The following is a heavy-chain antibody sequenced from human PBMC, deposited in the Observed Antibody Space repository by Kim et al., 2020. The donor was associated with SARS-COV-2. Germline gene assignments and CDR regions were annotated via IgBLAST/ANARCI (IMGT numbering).Heavy chain of an antibody. CDR1: GGSISSGGYY. CDR2: IYYSGST. CDR3: ARSTGRYYYDSSGYRRLVRYFDL. Sequence: SETLSLTCTVSGGSISSGGYYWSWIRQHPGKGLEWIGYIYYSGSTYYNPSLKSRVTISVDTSKNQFSLKLSSVTAADTAVYYCARSTGRYYYDSSGYRRLVRYFDLWGRGTLVTVSS. D-gene: IGHD3-22*01. J-gene: IGHJ2*01. V-gene: IGHV4-31*03.